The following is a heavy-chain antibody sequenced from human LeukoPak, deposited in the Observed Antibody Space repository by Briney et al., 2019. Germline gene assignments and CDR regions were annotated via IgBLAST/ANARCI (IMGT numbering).Heavy chain of an antibody. CDR2: INSDGSST. J-gene: IGHJ6*03. Sequence: PSETLSLTCTVSGGSISSSSYYWGWIRQPPGKGLVWVSRINSDGSSTSYADSVKGRFTISRDNAKNTLYLQMNSLRAEDTAVYYCARDRYYYYYMDVWGKGTTVTVSS. CDR3: ARDRYYYYYMDV. CDR1: GGSISSSSYY. V-gene: IGHV3-74*01.